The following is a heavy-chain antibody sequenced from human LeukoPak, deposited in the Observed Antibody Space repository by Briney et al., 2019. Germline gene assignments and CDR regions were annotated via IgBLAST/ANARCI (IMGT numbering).Heavy chain of an antibody. Sequence: GGSLRLSCAASGFIVSSHFMSWVRQAPGKGLEWVSVIYVDGSTYYADTVKGRFTISRDNSKNTLFLQMNSLRADDTAVYYCARPSSGWHDYWGQGTLVNVSS. CDR1: GFIVSSHF. J-gene: IGHJ4*02. CDR2: IYVDGST. V-gene: IGHV3-53*01. CDR3: ARPSSGWHDY. D-gene: IGHD6-19*01.